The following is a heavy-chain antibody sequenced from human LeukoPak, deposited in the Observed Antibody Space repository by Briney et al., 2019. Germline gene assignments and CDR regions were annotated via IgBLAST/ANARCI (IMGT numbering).Heavy chain of an antibody. Sequence: GGSLRLSCAASGFTFSSYWMNWARQAPGKGLEWVASINHNGNVNYYVDSVKGRFTISRDNAKNSLYLQMSNLRAEDTAVYYCARHGYTSGWVRYWGQGTLVTVST. V-gene: IGHV3-7*03. CDR3: ARHGYTSGWVRY. J-gene: IGHJ4*02. CDR2: INHNGNVN. CDR1: GFTFSSYW. D-gene: IGHD6-19*01.